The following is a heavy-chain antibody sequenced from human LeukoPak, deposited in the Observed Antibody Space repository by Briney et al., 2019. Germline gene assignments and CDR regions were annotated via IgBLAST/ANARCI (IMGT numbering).Heavy chain of an antibody. CDR2: ISSSSSTI. D-gene: IGHD1-7*01. V-gene: IGHV3-48*04. Sequence: PGGSLGLSCAASGFTFSSYSTNWVRQAPGKGLEWVSYISSSSSTIYYADSVKGRFSISRDNAKNSLYLQMNSLRAEDTAVYYCARARGNWNYGSAFDIWGQGTMVTVSS. CDR3: ARARGNWNYGSAFDI. CDR1: GFTFSSYS. J-gene: IGHJ3*02.